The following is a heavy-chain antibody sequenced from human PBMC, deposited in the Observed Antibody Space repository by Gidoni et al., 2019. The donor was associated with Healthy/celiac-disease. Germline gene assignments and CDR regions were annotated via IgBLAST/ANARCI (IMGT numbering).Heavy chain of an antibody. CDR1: GFTFDDYA. Sequence: EVQLVESGGGLVQPGRYLRLSCAASGFTFDDYAMHWVRQAPGKGLEWVSGISWNSGSIGYADSVKGRFTISRDNAKNSLYLQMNSLRAEDTALYYCATVDYWGQGTLVTVSS. J-gene: IGHJ4*02. V-gene: IGHV3-9*01. CDR2: ISWNSGSI. CDR3: ATVDY. D-gene: IGHD4-17*01.